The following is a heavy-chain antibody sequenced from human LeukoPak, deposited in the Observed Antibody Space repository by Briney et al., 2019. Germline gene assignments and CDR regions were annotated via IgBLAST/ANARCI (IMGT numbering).Heavy chain of an antibody. V-gene: IGHV1-69*05. CDR2: IIPIFGTA. D-gene: IGHD4-11*01. Sequence: SVKVSCKASGGTFSSYAISWVRQAPGQGLEWMGGIIPIFGTANYAQKFQGRVTITTDEATSTAYMELSSLRSEDTAVYYCARGPADSYYFDYWGQGTLVTVSS. CDR1: GGTFSSYA. CDR3: ARGPADSYYFDY. J-gene: IGHJ4*02.